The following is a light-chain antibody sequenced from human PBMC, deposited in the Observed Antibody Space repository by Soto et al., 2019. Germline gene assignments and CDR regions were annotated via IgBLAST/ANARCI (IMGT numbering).Light chain of an antibody. CDR1: HSVTSNY. V-gene: IGKV3-20*01. Sequence: EIVLTQSPGTLSLSPGERATLSCRASHSVTSNYLAWYQQKPGQAPRLLIYAASGRASGIPDRFSGSGSGTDFIVTISSLEPEDFAVYYCQQYGSSPRTFGQGTRVDIK. CDR3: QQYGSSPRT. CDR2: AAS. J-gene: IGKJ1*01.